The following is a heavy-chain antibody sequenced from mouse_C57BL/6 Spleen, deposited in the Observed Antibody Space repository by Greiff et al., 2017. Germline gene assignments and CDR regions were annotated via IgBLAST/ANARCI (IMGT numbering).Heavy chain of an antibody. Sequence: QVQLQQPGAELVKPGASVKLSCKASGYTFTSYWMQWVKQRPGKGLEWIGEMDPSDSYTNYNPKFTGKATLTVDTSSSTAYMQLSSLTYEASAVYYCARKPYGHFWFAYWGQGTLVTVST. D-gene: IGHD2-1*01. CDR1: GYTFTSYW. J-gene: IGHJ3*01. V-gene: IGHV1-50*01. CDR2: MDPSDSYT. CDR3: ARKPYGHFWFAY.